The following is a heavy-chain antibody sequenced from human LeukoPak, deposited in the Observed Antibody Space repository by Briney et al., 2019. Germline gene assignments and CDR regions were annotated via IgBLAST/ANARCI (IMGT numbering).Heavy chain of an antibody. D-gene: IGHD1-26*01. CDR2: IYSGGST. J-gene: IGHJ4*02. V-gene: IGHV3-53*01. CDR3: ARELHSGSSGDY. Sequence: GGSLRLSCAASGFTVSSNYMSWVRQAPGKGLEWVSVIYSGGSTYYADSVKGRFTISRDNSKNTLYLQMNSLRAEDTAVYYCARELHSGSSGDYWGQGTLVTVSS. CDR1: GFTVSSNY.